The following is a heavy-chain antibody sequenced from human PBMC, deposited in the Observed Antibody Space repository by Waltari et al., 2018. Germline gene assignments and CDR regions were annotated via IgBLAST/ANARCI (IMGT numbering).Heavy chain of an antibody. Sequence: QVQLVESGGGVVQPGGSLRLSCAASGFTFSICAMHWVRQAPGKGLVGVACVSSEGRSQYDRDSVKGRFTISRDNSENTVYLQMNSLRPEDTAVYYCARHMLALGDGDSWGQGTVVTVSS. CDR1: GFTFSICA. CDR2: VSSEGRSQ. J-gene: IGHJ4*02. CDR3: ARHMLALGDGDS. V-gene: IGHV3-30*02. D-gene: IGHD1-26*01.